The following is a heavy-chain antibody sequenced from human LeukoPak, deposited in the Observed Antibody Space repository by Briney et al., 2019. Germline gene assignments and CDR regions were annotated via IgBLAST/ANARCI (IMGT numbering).Heavy chain of an antibody. J-gene: IGHJ4*02. CDR3: ARTSYDYVWGSYRLFDY. Sequence: ASVKVSCKASGGTFRSFAISWVRQAPGQGLEWMGGIIPIFRTANYAQKFQGRVTITADESTGTAYMELSSLRSEDTAVYYCARTSYDYVWGSYRLFDYWGQGTLVTVSS. CDR1: GGTFRSFA. CDR2: IIPIFRTA. D-gene: IGHD3-16*02. V-gene: IGHV1-69*13.